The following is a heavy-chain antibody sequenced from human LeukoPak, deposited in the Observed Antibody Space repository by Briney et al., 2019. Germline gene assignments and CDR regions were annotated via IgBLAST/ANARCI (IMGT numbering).Heavy chain of an antibody. D-gene: IGHD2-2*01. Sequence: PGGSLRLSCAASGFTFSRYGMHWVRQAPGKGLEWVAVIWYDGSNKYYADSVKGRFTISRDNAKNSLYLQMNSLRAEDTAVYYCVREGLACSGSTCYLAAFDNWGQGTMVTVSS. CDR2: IWYDGSNK. CDR1: GFTFSRYG. CDR3: VREGLACSGSTCYLAAFDN. V-gene: IGHV3-33*01. J-gene: IGHJ3*02.